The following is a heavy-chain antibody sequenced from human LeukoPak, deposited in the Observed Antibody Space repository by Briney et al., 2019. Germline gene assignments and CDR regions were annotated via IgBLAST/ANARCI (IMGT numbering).Heavy chain of an antibody. CDR1: GFTFNSYS. Sequence: GGSLRLSCAASGFTFNSYSMNWVRQAPGKGLEWVSYISSSSSTIYYADSVKGRFTISRDNAKNSLYLQMNSLRDEDTAVCYCARDRRYCSGGSCYSDYWGQGTLVTVSS. CDR3: ARDRRYCSGGSCYSDY. CDR2: ISSSSSTI. D-gene: IGHD2-15*01. V-gene: IGHV3-48*02. J-gene: IGHJ4*02.